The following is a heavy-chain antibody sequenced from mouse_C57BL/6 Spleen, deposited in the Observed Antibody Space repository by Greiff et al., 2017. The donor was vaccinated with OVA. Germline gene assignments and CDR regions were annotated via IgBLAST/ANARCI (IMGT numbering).Heavy chain of an antibody. CDR2: IWSDGST. J-gene: IGHJ4*01. Sequence: VQLQESGPGLVAPSQSLSITCTVSGFSLTSYGVHWVRQPTGKGLEWLVVIWSDGSTTYNSALKSRLSISKDHSKSQVFLKMNSLQTDDTAMYYCARHPNWDYYAMDYWGQGTSVTVSS. CDR1: GFSLTSYG. CDR3: ARHPNWDYYAMDY. D-gene: IGHD4-1*02. V-gene: IGHV2-6-1*01.